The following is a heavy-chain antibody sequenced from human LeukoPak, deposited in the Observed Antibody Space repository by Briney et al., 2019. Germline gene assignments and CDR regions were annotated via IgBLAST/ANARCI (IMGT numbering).Heavy chain of an antibody. Sequence: SETLSLTCAVYGGSFSGYYWSWIRQPPGKGLEWIGEINHSGSTNYNPSLKSRVTISVDTSKNQFSLKLSSVTAADTAVYYCARGRNTERHIVVVTAVRRAFDIWGQGTMVTVSS. CDR2: INHSGST. CDR1: GGSFSGYY. CDR3: ARGRNTERHIVVVTAVRRAFDI. J-gene: IGHJ3*02. V-gene: IGHV4-34*01. D-gene: IGHD2-21*02.